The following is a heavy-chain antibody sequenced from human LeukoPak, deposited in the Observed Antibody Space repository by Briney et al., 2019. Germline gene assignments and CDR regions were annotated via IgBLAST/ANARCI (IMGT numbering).Heavy chain of an antibody. Sequence: SETLSLTCTVSGGSISSSSYYWGWIRQPPGKGLEWIGSIYYSGSTYYNPSLKSRVTISVDTSKNQFSLKLSSVTAADTAVYYCARGLLGYCSGGSCYDPRNGAFDIWGQGTMVTVSS. CDR3: ARGLLGYCSGGSCYDPRNGAFDI. D-gene: IGHD2-15*01. CDR2: IYYSGST. V-gene: IGHV4-39*07. CDR1: GGSISSSSYY. J-gene: IGHJ3*02.